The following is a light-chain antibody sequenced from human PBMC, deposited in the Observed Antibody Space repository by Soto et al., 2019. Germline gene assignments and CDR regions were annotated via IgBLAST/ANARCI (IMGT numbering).Light chain of an antibody. CDR1: SSNIGAGYD. J-gene: IGLJ1*01. Sequence: QSALTQPPSVSGAPGQRVTISCTGSSSNIGAGYDVHWYQHLPGRAPKLLIFGNLNRPSGVPDRFSGSKSGSSASLAITGLQAEDEADYYCQSHDSGLSGSVFGTVTKLTVL. CDR2: GNL. CDR3: QSHDSGLSGSV. V-gene: IGLV1-40*01.